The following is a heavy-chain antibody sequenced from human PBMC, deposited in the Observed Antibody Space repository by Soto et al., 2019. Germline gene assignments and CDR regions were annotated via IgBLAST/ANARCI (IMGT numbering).Heavy chain of an antibody. CDR2: ILYDGSNK. CDR3: ARELRSDYSNYYYYGMDV. V-gene: IGHV3-30-3*01. Sequence: PGGSLRLSCATPGFTFSSYVMHWVRQAPGKGLEWVAVILYDGSNKYYADSVKGRFTISRDNSKNTLYLQMNSLRAEDTAVYYCARELRSDYSNYYYYGMDVWGQGTTVTVSS. D-gene: IGHD4-4*01. J-gene: IGHJ6*02. CDR1: GFTFSSYV.